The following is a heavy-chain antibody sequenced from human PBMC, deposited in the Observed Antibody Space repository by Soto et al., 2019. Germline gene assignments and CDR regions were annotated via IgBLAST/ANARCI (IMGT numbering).Heavy chain of an antibody. V-gene: IGHV1-46*01. Sequence: ASVKVSCKASGYTFTSYYMHWVRQAPGQGLEWMGLINPSGGSTSYAQKFQGRVTMTRDTSTSTVYMELSSLRSEDTAVYYCARTSSSHLYSSSWYLGNNWFDPWGQGTLVTVSS. CDR3: ARTSSSHLYSSSWYLGNNWFDP. CDR1: GYTFTSYY. D-gene: IGHD6-13*01. CDR2: INPSGGST. J-gene: IGHJ5*02.